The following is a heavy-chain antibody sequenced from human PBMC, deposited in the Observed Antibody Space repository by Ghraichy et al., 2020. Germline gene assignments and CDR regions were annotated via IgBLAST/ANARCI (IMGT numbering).Heavy chain of an antibody. CDR2: IRYDGSNK. J-gene: IGHJ4*02. CDR1: GFTFSSYG. D-gene: IGHD3-10*01. Sequence: GGSLRLSCAASGFTFSSYGMHWVRQAPGKGLEWVAFIRYDGSNKYYADSVKGRFTISRDNSKNTLYLQMNSLRAEDTAVYYCAPNMVRGPLGGYWGQGTLVTVSS. CDR3: APNMVRGPLGGY. V-gene: IGHV3-30*02.